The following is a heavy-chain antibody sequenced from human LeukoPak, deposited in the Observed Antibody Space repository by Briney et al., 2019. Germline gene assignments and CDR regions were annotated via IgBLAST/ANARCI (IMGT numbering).Heavy chain of an antibody. V-gene: IGHV1-2*06. Sequence: GASVKVSCEASGYTFTGYYMHWVRQAPGQGLEWMGRINPNSGGTNYAQKFQGRVTMTRDTSISTAYMELSRLRSDDTAVYYCARAMIAVAGMVDPWGQGTLVTVSS. CDR2: INPNSGGT. D-gene: IGHD6-19*01. CDR1: GYTFTGYY. CDR3: ARAMIAVAGMVDP. J-gene: IGHJ5*02.